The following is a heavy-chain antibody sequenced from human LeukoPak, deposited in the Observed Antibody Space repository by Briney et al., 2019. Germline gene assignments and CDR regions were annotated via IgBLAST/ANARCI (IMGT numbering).Heavy chain of an antibody. D-gene: IGHD6-13*01. CDR1: GYTFTSYD. CDR3: ARGPPVAAAASSNWFDP. Sequence: APVKVSCKASGYTFTSYDINWVRQATGQGLEWMGWMNPNSGNTGYAQKFQGRVTMTRNTSISTAYMELSGLRSEDTAVYYCARGPPVAAAASSNWFDPWGQGTLVTVSS. J-gene: IGHJ5*02. V-gene: IGHV1-8*01. CDR2: MNPNSGNT.